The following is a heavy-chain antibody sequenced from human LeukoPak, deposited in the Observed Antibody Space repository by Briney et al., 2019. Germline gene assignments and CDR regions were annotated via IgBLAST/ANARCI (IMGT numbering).Heavy chain of an antibody. V-gene: IGHV3-74*01. J-gene: IGHJ4*02. CDR1: GFTFSNYW. CDR2: ISRDGATT. Sequence: GRSLRLSCAAAGFTFSNYWTHCVRHAPGKGLVWVSRISRDGATTYYAGSVKGRFTISRDNAKSMVYLQMDSLSAEDTAVYYCVRLLDTAYWGEGSLATAS. D-gene: IGHD1-1*01. CDR3: VRLLDTAY.